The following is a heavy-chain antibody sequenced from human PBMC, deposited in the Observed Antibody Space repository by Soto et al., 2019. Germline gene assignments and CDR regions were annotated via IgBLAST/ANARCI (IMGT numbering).Heavy chain of an antibody. J-gene: IGHJ5*02. D-gene: IGHD6-13*01. V-gene: IGHV3-21*01. Sequence: GGSLRLSCAASGFTFSSYSMNWVRQAPGKGLEWVSSISSSSSYIYYADSVKGRFTISRDNAKNSLYLQMNSLRAEDTAVYYCASEGPPIAAALFSPNWFDPWGQGTLVTVSS. CDR3: ASEGPPIAAALFSPNWFDP. CDR2: ISSSSSYI. CDR1: GFTFSSYS.